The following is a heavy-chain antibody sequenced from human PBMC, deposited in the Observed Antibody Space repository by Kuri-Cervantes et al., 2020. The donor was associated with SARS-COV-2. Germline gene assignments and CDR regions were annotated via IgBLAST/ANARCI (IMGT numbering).Heavy chain of an antibody. Sequence: SVKVSCKASGGTFSSYAISWVRQAPGQGLEWMGRIIPILGTANYAQKFQGRVTITADKSTSTAYMELSSLRSEDTAVYYCARSYSNYVGYYYYYVDVWGKGTTVTVSS. D-gene: IGHD4-11*01. CDR1: GGTFSSYA. V-gene: IGHV1-69*04. CDR2: IIPILGTA. CDR3: ARSYSNYVGYYYYYVDV. J-gene: IGHJ6*03.